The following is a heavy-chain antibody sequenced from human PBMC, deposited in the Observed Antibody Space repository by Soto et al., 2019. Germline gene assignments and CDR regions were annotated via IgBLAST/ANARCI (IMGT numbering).Heavy chain of an antibody. CDR3: ARASYYDFWGGYYTPGGYGMEV. CDR2: ISSSSSYI. J-gene: IGHJ6*02. D-gene: IGHD3-3*01. Sequence: KTGGSLRLSCAASGFTFSSYSMNWVRQAPGKGLEWVSSISSSSSYIYYADSVKGRFTISRDNAKNSLYLQMNSLRAEDTAVYYCARASYYDFWGGYYTPGGYGMEVWGPGTTVTVSS. V-gene: IGHV3-21*01. CDR1: GFTFSSYS.